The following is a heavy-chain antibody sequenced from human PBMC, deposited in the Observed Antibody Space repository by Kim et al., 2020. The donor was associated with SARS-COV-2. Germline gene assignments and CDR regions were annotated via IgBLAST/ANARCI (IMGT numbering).Heavy chain of an antibody. CDR2: IIPIFGTA. V-gene: IGHV1-69*13. J-gene: IGHJ3*02. Sequence: SVKVSCKASGGTFSSYAISWVRQAPGQGLEWMGGIIPIFGTANYAQKFQGRVTITADESTSTAYMELSSLRSEDTAVYYCAREQRYGDYVEDVAFDIWGQGTMVTVSS. D-gene: IGHD4-17*01. CDR1: GGTFSSYA. CDR3: AREQRYGDYVEDVAFDI.